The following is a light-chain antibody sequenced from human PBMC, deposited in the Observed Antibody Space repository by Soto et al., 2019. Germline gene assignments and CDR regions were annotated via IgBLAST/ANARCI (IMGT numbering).Light chain of an antibody. Sequence: DIQMTQSPSSLSASVGDRVTITCRASQSISSYLNWHQQKPGKAPKLLIYAASTLQSGVPSRFSGSGSGTEFTLTISSLQPDDFATYYCQHYNSYSEAFGQGTKVDI. CDR2: AAS. CDR3: QHYNSYSEA. J-gene: IGKJ1*01. V-gene: IGKV1-27*01. CDR1: QSISSY.